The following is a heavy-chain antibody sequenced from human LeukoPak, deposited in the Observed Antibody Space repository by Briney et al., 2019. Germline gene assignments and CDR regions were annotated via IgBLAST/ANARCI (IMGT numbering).Heavy chain of an antibody. CDR2: ISPGSSTI. CDR1: GFTFTTYT. J-gene: IGHJ4*02. D-gene: IGHD3-3*01. CDR3: ARDGRFDR. V-gene: IGHV3-48*02. Sequence: GSLRLSCAASGFTFTTYTMNWVRRAPGKGLEWVSYISPGSSTIYYADSVKGRFTISRDNANNSLSLQMNSLRDDDTAVYYCARDGRFDRWGQGTLVTVSS.